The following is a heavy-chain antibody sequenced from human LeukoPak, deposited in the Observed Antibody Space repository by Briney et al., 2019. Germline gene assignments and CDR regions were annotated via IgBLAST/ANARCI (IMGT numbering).Heavy chain of an antibody. CDR1: SGSFSGYY. Sequence: SETLSLTCAVYSGSFSGYYWNWIRQPPGKELEWIGEISHSGSTNYNPSLKSRVTMSVDTSKNQFSLQLSSVTAADTAVYYCARGRQRYSSSFDYWGQGTLVTVSS. D-gene: IGHD6-13*01. J-gene: IGHJ4*02. CDR2: ISHSGST. CDR3: ARGRQRYSSSFDY. V-gene: IGHV4-34*01.